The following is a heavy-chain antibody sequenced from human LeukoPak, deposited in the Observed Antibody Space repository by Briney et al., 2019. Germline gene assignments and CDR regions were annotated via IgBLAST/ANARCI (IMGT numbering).Heavy chain of an antibody. CDR3: ARDSSVLSYYGSGNFDY. CDR2: IKQDGSEK. J-gene: IGHJ4*02. Sequence: PGGSLRLSCAASGFTFSSYWMSWVRQAPGKGLEWVANIKQDGSEKYYVDSVKGRFTISRDNAKNSLYLQMNSLRAEDTAVYYCARDSSVLSYYGSGNFDYWGQGTLVTVSS. V-gene: IGHV3-7*01. CDR1: GFTFSSYW. D-gene: IGHD3-10*01.